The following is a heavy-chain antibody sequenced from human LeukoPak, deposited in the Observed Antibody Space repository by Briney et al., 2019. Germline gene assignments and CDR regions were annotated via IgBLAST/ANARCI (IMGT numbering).Heavy chain of an antibody. CDR3: ARKRIVVVPAAVDY. CDR2: IYTSGST. D-gene: IGHD2-2*01. Sequence: SETLSLTCTVSGGSISSGSYYWSWIRQPAGKGLEWIGRIYTSGSTNYNPSLKSRVTISVDTSKNQFSLKLSSVTAADTAVYYCARKRIVVVPAAVDYWGQGTLVTVSS. V-gene: IGHV4-61*02. J-gene: IGHJ4*02. CDR1: GGSISSGSYY.